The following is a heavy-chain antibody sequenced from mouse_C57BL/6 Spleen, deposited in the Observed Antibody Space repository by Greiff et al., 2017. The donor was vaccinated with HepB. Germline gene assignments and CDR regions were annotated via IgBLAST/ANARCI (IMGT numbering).Heavy chain of an antibody. CDR2: INPGSGGT. CDR3: ARSPYGKGYFDV. Sequence: QVQLQQSGAELVRPGTSVKVSCKASGYAFTNYLIEWVKQRPGQGLEWIGEINPGSGGTNYNEKFKGKATLTADKSSSTAYMKLSSLTSEDSAVYFCARSPYGKGYFDVWGTGTTVTVSS. V-gene: IGHV1-54*01. J-gene: IGHJ1*03. D-gene: IGHD2-1*01. CDR1: GYAFTNYL.